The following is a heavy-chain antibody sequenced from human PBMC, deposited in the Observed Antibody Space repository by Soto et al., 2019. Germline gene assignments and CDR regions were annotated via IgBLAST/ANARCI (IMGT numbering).Heavy chain of an antibody. Sequence: ASVKVSCKVSGYTLTELSMHWVRQAPGKGLEWMGWISAYNGNTNYAQKLQGRVTMTTGTSTSTAYMELRSLRSDDTAVYYCARVDGDYYYYYYMDVWGKGTTVTVSS. CDR1: GYTLTELS. J-gene: IGHJ6*03. CDR2: ISAYNGNT. V-gene: IGHV1-18*01. D-gene: IGHD4-17*01. CDR3: ARVDGDYYYYYYMDV.